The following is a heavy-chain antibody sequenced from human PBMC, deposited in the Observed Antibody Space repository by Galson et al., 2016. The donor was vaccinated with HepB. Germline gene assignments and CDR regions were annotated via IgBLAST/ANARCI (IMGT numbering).Heavy chain of an antibody. V-gene: IGHV3-21*04. CDR1: EFTFSSYS. D-gene: IGHD6-13*01. CDR2: ISTISSGRDYI. CDR3: STAEPYTSNWKDADFSGVVDY. Sequence: SLRLSCAASEFTFSSYSMKWVRQAPGKGLEWVSSISTISSGRDYIYYADSVKGRFTISRDNAKNSLYLQMNSLRAEDSAVYFCSTAEPYTSNWKDADFSGVVDYWGQGTLVTVSS. J-gene: IGHJ4*02.